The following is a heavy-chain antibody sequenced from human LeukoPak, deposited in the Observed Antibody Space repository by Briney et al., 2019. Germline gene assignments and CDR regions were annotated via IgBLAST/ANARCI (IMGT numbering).Heavy chain of an antibody. J-gene: IGHJ4*02. CDR2: ISYDGSNK. Sequence: GGSLRLSCAASGFTFSSYAMHWVRQAPGKGLEWVADISYDGSNKYYADSVKGRFTISRDNSKNTLYLQVNSLRAEDTAVYYCARSSDDSSGYHFDYWGQGTLVTVSS. D-gene: IGHD3-22*01. V-gene: IGHV3-30-3*01. CDR1: GFTFSSYA. CDR3: ARSSDDSSGYHFDY.